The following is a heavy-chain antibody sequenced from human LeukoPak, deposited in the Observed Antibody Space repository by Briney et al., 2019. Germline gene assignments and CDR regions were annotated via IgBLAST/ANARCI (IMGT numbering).Heavy chain of an antibody. CDR2: ISSSSTTI. J-gene: IGHJ4*02. D-gene: IGHD3-22*01. Sequence: GGSLRLSCAASGFTFSSYSMNWVRQAPGKGLKWVSYISSSSTTIYYADSVKGRFTISRDNAQNSLYLQMNSLRVEDTAVYYCARDGGNYTSSGYPADYWGRGTLVTVSS. V-gene: IGHV3-48*01. CDR1: GFTFSSYS. CDR3: ARDGGNYTSSGYPADY.